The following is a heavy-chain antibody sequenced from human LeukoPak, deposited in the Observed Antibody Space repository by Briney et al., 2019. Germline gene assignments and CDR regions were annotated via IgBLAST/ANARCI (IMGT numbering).Heavy chain of an antibody. CDR2: IYTSGST. CDR1: GGSISSSSYY. J-gene: IGHJ4*02. CDR3: AREDYGDYGAFDY. Sequence: SETLSLTCTVSGGSISSSSYYWGWIRQPPGKGLEWIGRIYTSGSTNYNPSLKSRVTMSVGTSKNQFSLKLSSVTAADTAVYYCAREDYGDYGAFDYWGQGTLVTVSS. V-gene: IGHV4-39*07. D-gene: IGHD4-17*01.